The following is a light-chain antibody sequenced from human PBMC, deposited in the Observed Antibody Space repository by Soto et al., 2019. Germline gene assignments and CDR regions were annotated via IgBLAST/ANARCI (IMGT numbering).Light chain of an antibody. V-gene: IGKV3-15*01. Sequence: EIVLTQSPATLSLSPGEGATLSCRASQSVTSNLAWYQQRPGQAPRLLIYDSSNRATGVASRFSGSGSGTDFILTISSLQSEDYAVYYCQQYKNWPRTFGQGTKVDIK. CDR3: QQYKNWPRT. CDR1: QSVTSN. J-gene: IGKJ1*01. CDR2: DSS.